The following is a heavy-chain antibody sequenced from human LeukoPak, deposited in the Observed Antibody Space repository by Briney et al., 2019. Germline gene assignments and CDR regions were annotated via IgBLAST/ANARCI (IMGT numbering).Heavy chain of an antibody. V-gene: IGHV3-15*01. D-gene: IGHD1-26*01. Sequence: GGSLRLSCAASGFTFSRHSMNWVRQTPGTGLEWVGLIKSKTDGGTIDYAAPVKGRFTISRDDLSNTLYLQMNSLKIEDTAVYYCATERSGSFPYWGQGALVTVSS. CDR2: IKSKTDGGTI. J-gene: IGHJ4*02. CDR3: ATERSGSFPY. CDR1: GFTFSRHS.